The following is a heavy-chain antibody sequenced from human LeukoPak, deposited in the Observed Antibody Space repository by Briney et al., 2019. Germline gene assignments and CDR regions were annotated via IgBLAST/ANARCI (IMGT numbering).Heavy chain of an antibody. CDR2: INAGNGNT. D-gene: IGHD5-18*01. J-gene: IGHJ4*02. CDR1: GYIFTSYV. V-gene: IGHV1-3*01. CDR3: ARASPGYSYDYFDY. Sequence: APVKVSCKASGYIFTSYVMHWVRQAPGQRLEWMGWINAGNGNTKSSQKFQGRVTIIRDTSASTAYMEVSSLRSEDTSVYYCARASPGYSYDYFDYWGQGTLVTVSS.